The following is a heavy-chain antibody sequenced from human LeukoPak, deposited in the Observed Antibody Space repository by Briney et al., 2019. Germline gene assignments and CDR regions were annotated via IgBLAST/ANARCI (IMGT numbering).Heavy chain of an antibody. J-gene: IGHJ4*02. CDR2: INHSGST. CDR1: GGSFSGYY. V-gene: IGHV4-34*01. D-gene: IGHD6-19*01. CDR3: ARARYSSGWLNY. Sequence: SETLSLTCAVYGGSFSGYYWSWIRQPPGKGLEWIGEINHSGSTNYNPSLKGRVTISVDTSKNQFSLKLSSVTAADTAVYYCARARYSSGWLNYWGQGTLVTVSS.